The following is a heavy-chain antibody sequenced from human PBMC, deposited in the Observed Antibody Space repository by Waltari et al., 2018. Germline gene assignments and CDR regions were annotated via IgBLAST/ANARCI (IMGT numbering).Heavy chain of an antibody. D-gene: IGHD3-10*01. CDR2: ISYDGSNK. J-gene: IGHJ6*02. CDR3: ARDGLLWFGEFPQNYYGMDV. V-gene: IGHV3-30*04. CDR1: GFTFSSYA. Sequence: QVQLVESGGGVVQPGRSLRLSCAASGFTFSSYAMHWVRQAPGKGLEWVAVISYDGSNKYYADSVKGRVTISRDNSKTTLYLQMNSLRAEDTAVYYCARDGLLWFGEFPQNYYGMDVWGQGTTVTVSS.